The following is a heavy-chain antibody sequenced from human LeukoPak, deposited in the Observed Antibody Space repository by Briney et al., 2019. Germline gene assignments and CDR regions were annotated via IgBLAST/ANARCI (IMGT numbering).Heavy chain of an antibody. J-gene: IGHJ4*02. V-gene: IGHV1-24*01. CDR1: GNTLTELS. CDR3: ARDLLRTGGSGYYLDY. D-gene: IGHD3-22*01. CDR2: FDPGDGKI. Sequence: GASVKVSCKVSGNTLTELSLHWVRQAPGKGLEWMGGFDPGDGKIIYAQKFQGRVTMTEDRSTDTAYMELRSLRSDDTAVYYCARDLLRTGGSGYYLDYWGQGTLVTVSS.